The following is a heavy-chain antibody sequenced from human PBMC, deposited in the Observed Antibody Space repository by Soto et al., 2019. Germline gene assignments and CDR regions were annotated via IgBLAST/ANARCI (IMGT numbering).Heavy chain of an antibody. J-gene: IGHJ4*02. CDR3: ARPVGAAYYFDF. CDR1: GDSMTKYY. D-gene: IGHD1-26*01. CDR2: IYTSGST. V-gene: IGHV4-4*07. Sequence: QVQLQESGPGLVKPSETLSLTCTVSGDSMTKYYWSWIRQPAGKGLEWIGRIYTSGSTNYNPSLKSQVTMSIDTANNHFSLKRKSVTAADTAVYYCARPVGAAYYFDFWGQGALVTVSS.